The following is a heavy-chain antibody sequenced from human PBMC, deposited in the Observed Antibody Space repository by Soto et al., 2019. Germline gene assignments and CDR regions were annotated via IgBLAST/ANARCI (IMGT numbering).Heavy chain of an antibody. CDR2: ISGSGGNT. CDR1: GFTFSSYA. D-gene: IGHD3-16*01. J-gene: IGHJ5*02. CDR3: AKGDNGGIRGWFAP. Sequence: EVQLLESGGGLIQPGGSLTLSCAASGFTFSSYAMSWVRRAPGKGLEWVSGISGSGGNTYYADAVKGRFTISRDNSKNTFYLRMNSLRAEDTAIYYCAKGDNGGIRGWFAPWGQGTLVTVSS. V-gene: IGHV3-23*01.